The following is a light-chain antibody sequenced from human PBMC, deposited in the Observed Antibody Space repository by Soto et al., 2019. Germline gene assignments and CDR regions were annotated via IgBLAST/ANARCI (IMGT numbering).Light chain of an antibody. CDR2: GAS. V-gene: IGKV3-20*01. J-gene: IGKJ2*01. CDR1: QSVRDNY. CDR3: QHYGTSLYT. Sequence: EIVLTQSPNTVSLSPGERVTLSCRASQSVRDNYLAWYQQKPGQAPRLLIYGASTRATDIPDRFSGSGSGTDFSLTINSLEPEEFAVYYCQHYGTSLYTFGQGTNLEIK.